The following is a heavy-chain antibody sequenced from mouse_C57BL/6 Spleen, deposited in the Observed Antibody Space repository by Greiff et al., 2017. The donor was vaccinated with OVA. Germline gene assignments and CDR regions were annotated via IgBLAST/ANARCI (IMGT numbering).Heavy chain of an antibody. CDR3: ARHGDGRVPYAMDY. CDR2: IWSDGST. J-gene: IGHJ4*01. CDR1: GFSLTSYG. Sequence: QVQLKQSGPGLVAPSQSLSITCTVSGFSLTSYGVHWVRQPPGKGLEWLVVIWSDGSTTYNSALKSRLSISKDNSKSQVFLKMNSLQTDDTAMYYCARHGDGRVPYAMDYWGQGTSVTVSS. V-gene: IGHV2-6-1*01. D-gene: IGHD1-1*02.